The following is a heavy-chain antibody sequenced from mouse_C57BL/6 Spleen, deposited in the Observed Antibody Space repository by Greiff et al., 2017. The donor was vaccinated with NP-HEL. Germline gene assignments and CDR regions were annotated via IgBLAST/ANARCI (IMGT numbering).Heavy chain of an antibody. D-gene: IGHD1-1*01. J-gene: IGHJ1*03. CDR3: AREGATVVATNWYFDV. CDR2: IYPGSGST. CDR1: GYTFTSYW. V-gene: IGHV1-55*01. Sequence: QVQLQQPGAELVKPGASVKMSCKASGYTFTSYWITWVKQRPGQGLEWIGDIYPGSGSTNYNEKFKSKATLTVDTSSSTAYMQLSSLTSEDSAVYYCAREGATVVATNWYFDVWGTGTTVTVSS.